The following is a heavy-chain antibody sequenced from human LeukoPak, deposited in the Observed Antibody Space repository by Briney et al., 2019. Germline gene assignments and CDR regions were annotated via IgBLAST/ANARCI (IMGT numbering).Heavy chain of an antibody. V-gene: IGHV3-23*01. J-gene: IGHJ4*02. CDR2: LSRGGGTT. CDR3: AKEQRIRHRGDGVCMEGYYFDY. CDR1: GFNFNMFA. D-gene: IGHD2-8*01. Sequence: QSGGSLRLSCSGTGFNFNMFAIHWVRQAPGKGLEWVSGLSRGGGTTNYADSVKGRFTISRDSSKKMVFLQMNSLKSEDTAVYYCAKEQRIRHRGDGVCMEGYYFDYWGQGTPVTVSS.